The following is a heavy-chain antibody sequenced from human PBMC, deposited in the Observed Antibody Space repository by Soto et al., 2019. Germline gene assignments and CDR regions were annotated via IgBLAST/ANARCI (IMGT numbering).Heavy chain of an antibody. D-gene: IGHD3-22*01. Sequence: KASETLSLTCTVSGGSISSNNYYWGWIRQPPGKGLEWIGSIHYSGSTYYNPSLKSRVTISGDTSKNQFSLKLTSVTAADTAVYYCARRAGYYDNSAYFDYWGQGTLVTVSS. CDR3: ARRAGYYDNSAYFDY. J-gene: IGHJ4*02. CDR2: IHYSGST. CDR1: GGSISSNNYY. V-gene: IGHV4-39*01.